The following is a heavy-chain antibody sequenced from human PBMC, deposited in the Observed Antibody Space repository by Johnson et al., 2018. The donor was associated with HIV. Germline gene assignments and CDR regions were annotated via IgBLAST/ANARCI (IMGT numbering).Heavy chain of an antibody. CDR2: IKQDGSEK. CDR1: GFTFSSYA. Sequence: VQLVESGGRVVQPGRSLRLSCAASGFTFSSYAMHWVRQAPGKGLEWVANIKQDGSEKYYVDSVKGRFTISRDNSKNTLYLQMNSLRPEDTAVYYCAKDLEHILTYAFDIWGQGTMVTVSS. J-gene: IGHJ3*02. D-gene: IGHD2-21*01. V-gene: IGHV3-7*01. CDR3: AKDLEHILTYAFDI.